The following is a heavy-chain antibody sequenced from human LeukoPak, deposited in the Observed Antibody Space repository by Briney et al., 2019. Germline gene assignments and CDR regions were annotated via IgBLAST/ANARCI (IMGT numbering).Heavy chain of an antibody. J-gene: IGHJ3*02. CDR1: GGSFSGYY. D-gene: IGHD2-2*01. V-gene: IGHV4-34*01. CDR3: ARPGAVPPAMGRPAFDI. CDR2: INHSGST. Sequence: SETLSLTCAVYGGSFSGYYWSWIRQPPGKGLEWIGEINHSGSTNYNPSLKSRVTILVDTSKNQFSLRLSSVTAADTAVYYCARPGAVPPAMGRPAFDIWGQGTMVTVSP.